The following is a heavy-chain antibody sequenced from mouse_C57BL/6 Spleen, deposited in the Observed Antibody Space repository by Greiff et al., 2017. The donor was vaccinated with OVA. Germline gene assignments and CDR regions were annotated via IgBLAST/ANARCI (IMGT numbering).Heavy chain of an antibody. D-gene: IGHD1-1*01. Sequence: EVQLMESGGGLVKPGGSLKLSCAASGFTFSSYAMSWVRQTPEKRLEWVATISDGGSYTYYPDNVKGRFTISRDNAKNNLYLQMSHLKSEDTAMYYCARDNYGSSYYYAMDYWGQGTSVTVSS. CDR2: ISDGGSYT. CDR3: ARDNYGSSYYYAMDY. J-gene: IGHJ4*01. V-gene: IGHV5-4*01. CDR1: GFTFSSYA.